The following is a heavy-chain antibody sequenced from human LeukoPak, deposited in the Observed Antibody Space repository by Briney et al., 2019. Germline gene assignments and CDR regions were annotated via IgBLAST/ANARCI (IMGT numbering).Heavy chain of an antibody. J-gene: IGHJ4*02. V-gene: IGHV4-34*01. CDR1: GGSFSGYY. CDR3: ARGNGYNSAPLGY. CDR2: INHSGST. D-gene: IGHD5-24*01. Sequence: SETLSLTCAVYGGSFSGYYWSWIRLPPGKGLEWIGEINHSGSTNYNPSLKSRVTISVDTSKNQFSLKLSSVTAADTAVYYCARGNGYNSAPLGYWGQGTLVTVSS.